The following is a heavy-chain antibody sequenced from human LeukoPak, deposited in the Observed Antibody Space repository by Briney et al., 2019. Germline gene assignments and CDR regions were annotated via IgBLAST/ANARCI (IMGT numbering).Heavy chain of an antibody. J-gene: IGHJ5*02. Sequence: PSETLSLTCAVYGGSFSGYYWSWIRQPPGKGLEWIGEINHSGSTNYNPSLKSRATISVDTSKNQFSLKLSSVTAADTAVYYCARGQLVVPAAISVNWFDPWGQGTLVTVSS. CDR2: INHSGST. D-gene: IGHD2-2*01. CDR3: ARGQLVVPAAISVNWFDP. V-gene: IGHV4-34*01. CDR1: GGSFSGYY.